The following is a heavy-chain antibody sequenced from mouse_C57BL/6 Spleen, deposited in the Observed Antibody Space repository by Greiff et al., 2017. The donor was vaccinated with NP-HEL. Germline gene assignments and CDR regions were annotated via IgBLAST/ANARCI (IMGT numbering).Heavy chain of an antibody. Sequence: QVHVKQPGAELVKPGASVKLSCKASGYTFTSFWMHWVKQRPGQGLEWIGMIHPNSGSTNYNEKFKSKATLTVDKSSSTAYMQLSSLTSEDSAVYYCARFGFTTVVHFDYWGQGTTLTVSS. CDR3: ARFGFTTVVHFDY. D-gene: IGHD1-1*01. CDR1: GYTFTSFW. V-gene: IGHV1-64*01. J-gene: IGHJ2*01. CDR2: IHPNSGST.